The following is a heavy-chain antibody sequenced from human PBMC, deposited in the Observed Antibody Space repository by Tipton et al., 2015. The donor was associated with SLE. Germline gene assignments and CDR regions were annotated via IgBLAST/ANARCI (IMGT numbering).Heavy chain of an antibody. V-gene: IGHV3-21*01. D-gene: IGHD5-12*01. CDR2: ISSSTSYI. CDR3: ARERGYDTKGYGMDV. Sequence: SLRLSCAASGFPFSSYSMNWVRQAPGKGLEWVSSISSSTSYIYYADSVKGRFTISRDNAKNSLYLQMNSLRAEDTAVYYCARERGYDTKGYGMDVWGQGTTVTVTS. J-gene: IGHJ6*02. CDR1: GFPFSSYS.